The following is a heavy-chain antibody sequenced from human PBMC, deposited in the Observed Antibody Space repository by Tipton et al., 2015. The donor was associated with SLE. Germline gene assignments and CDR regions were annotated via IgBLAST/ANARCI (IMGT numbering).Heavy chain of an antibody. CDR1: GGSFSGYY. V-gene: IGHV4-59*01. CDR2: IYYSGST. D-gene: IGHD3-22*01. CDR3: ARAGPYYDSSGYYYLAFDI. Sequence: LVQPSETLSLTCAVYGGSFSGYYWSWIRQPPGKGLEWIGYIYYSGSTNYNPPLKSRVTISVDTSKNQFSLKLSSVTAADTAVYYCARAGPYYDSSGYYYLAFDICGQGTMVTVSS. J-gene: IGHJ3*02.